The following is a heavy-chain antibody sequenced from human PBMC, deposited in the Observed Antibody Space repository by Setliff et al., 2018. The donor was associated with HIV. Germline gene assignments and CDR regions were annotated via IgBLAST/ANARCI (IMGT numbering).Heavy chain of an antibody. V-gene: IGHV3-15*01. CDR3: ITHYYDSSGYSPNYFDS. Sequence: GGSLRLSCGASGFNFRNAWMSWVRQALGKGLEWVGRIKSKSDGGTTDSAAPVKGRFTISRDDSKDELYLQMSSLKTEDTAVYYCITHYYDSSGYSPNYFDSWGQGTLVTVSS. D-gene: IGHD3-22*01. CDR2: IKSKSDGGTT. CDR1: GFNFRNAW. J-gene: IGHJ4*02.